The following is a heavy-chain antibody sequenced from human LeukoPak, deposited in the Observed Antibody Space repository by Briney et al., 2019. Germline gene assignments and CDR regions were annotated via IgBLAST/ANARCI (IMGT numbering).Heavy chain of an antibody. CDR1: GFTFSSYA. D-gene: IGHD6-19*01. Sequence: GGSLRLSCVASGFTFSSYAMHWVRQAPGKGLEWVAVISYDGSNKYYADSVKGRFTISRDNSKNTLYLQMNSLRAEDTAVYYCARLAIAVAGTYFDYWGQGTLVTVSS. V-gene: IGHV3-30-3*01. CDR3: ARLAIAVAGTYFDY. J-gene: IGHJ4*02. CDR2: ISYDGSNK.